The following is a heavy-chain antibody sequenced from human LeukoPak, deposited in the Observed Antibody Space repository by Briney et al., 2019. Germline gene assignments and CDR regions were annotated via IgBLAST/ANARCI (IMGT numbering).Heavy chain of an antibody. CDR3: AREGYGGPRSAFDI. J-gene: IGHJ3*02. Sequence: ASVKVSCKASGYTFTSYYMHWVRQAPGQGHEWMGIINPSGGRTSYAQKFQGRVTMTRDTSTSTVYMELSSLRSEDTAVYYCAREGYGGPRSAFDIWGQGTMVTVPS. D-gene: IGHD1-26*01. CDR1: GYTFTSYY. CDR2: INPSGGRT. V-gene: IGHV1-46*01.